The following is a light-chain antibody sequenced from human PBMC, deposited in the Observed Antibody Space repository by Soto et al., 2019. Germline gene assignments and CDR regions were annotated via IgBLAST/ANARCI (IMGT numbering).Light chain of an antibody. CDR3: QQYVSPWT. V-gene: IGKV3-20*01. J-gene: IGKJ1*01. CDR2: XAS. Sequence: TVLTKSPGTLSLSRGERATLSXRASHSVDRNYLAWYQQQPXKAPXXXIFXASSRAIGMPDMFSGSGSGTDFTITISRLEPEYVAVYYCQQYVSPWTFGQGTKVDIK. CDR1: HSVDRNY.